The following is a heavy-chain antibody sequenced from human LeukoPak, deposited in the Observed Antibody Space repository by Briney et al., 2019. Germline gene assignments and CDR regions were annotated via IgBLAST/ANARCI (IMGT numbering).Heavy chain of an antibody. Sequence: GGSLRLSCAAAGFTFSDYGMNWVRQAPGKGLEWVSGISGSGISTYYADSVKGRFTISRDNSKNTLYLQMNSLRAEDTAVCYCAKDRRAAAGPHFDYWGQGTLVTVSS. V-gene: IGHV3-23*01. J-gene: IGHJ4*02. CDR2: ISGSGIST. CDR1: GFTFSDYG. D-gene: IGHD6-13*01. CDR3: AKDRRAAAGPHFDY.